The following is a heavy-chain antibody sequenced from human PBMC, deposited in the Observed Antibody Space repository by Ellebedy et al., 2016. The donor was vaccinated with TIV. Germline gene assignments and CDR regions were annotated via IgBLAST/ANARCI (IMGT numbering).Heavy chain of an antibody. J-gene: IGHJ4*02. CDR3: AKDMRQLVRGGIDY. V-gene: IGHV3-30-3*01. D-gene: IGHD6-6*01. CDR1: GFTFSSYA. CDR2: ISYDGSNK. Sequence: GESLKISCAASGFTFSSYAMHWVRQAPGKGLEWVAVISYDGSNKYYADSVKGRFTISRDNSKNTLYLQMNSLRAEDTALYYCAKDMRQLVRGGIDYWGQGTLVTVSS.